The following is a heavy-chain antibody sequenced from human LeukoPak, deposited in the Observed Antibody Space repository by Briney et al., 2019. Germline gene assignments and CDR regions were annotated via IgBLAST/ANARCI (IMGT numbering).Heavy chain of an antibody. CDR1: GFTFSSYA. CDR2: ISYDGSNK. V-gene: IGHV3-30-3*02. D-gene: IGHD6-19*01. Sequence: GRSLRLSCAASGFTFSSYAMHWVRQAPGKGLEWVAVISYDGSNKYYADSVKGRFTISRDNSKNTLYLQMNSLRAEDTAVYYCAKQVVGRAVAGGWGQGTLVTVSS. CDR3: AKQVVGRAVAGG. J-gene: IGHJ4*02.